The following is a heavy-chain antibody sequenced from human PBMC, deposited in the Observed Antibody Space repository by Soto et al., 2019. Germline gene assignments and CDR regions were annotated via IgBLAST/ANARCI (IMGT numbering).Heavy chain of an antibody. D-gene: IGHD5-12*01. Sequence: WGSLRLSCAASGFTFSTYAMHWVRQAPGKGLEWVAGISYDGSNKYYADSVKGRFTISRDNSKNTLYLQMNSLRSEDTAVYYWPRARGYSGYDFSHGMDVWGQGTTVTVSS. CDR1: GFTFSTYA. CDR2: ISYDGSNK. J-gene: IGHJ6*02. CDR3: PRARGYSGYDFSHGMDV. V-gene: IGHV3-30-3*01.